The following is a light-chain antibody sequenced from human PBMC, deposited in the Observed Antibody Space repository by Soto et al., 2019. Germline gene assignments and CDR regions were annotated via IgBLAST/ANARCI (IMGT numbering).Light chain of an antibody. CDR3: QQRNSYPIT. V-gene: IGKV1-5*01. CDR1: QSISTW. Sequence: DIYMTQSPSTLSASVLDIVTITFLASQSISTWLAWYQQKPGKAPKLLIYDASSLQGGVPSRFSGSGSGTEFTLTISSLQPEDFATYYCQQRNSYPITFGQGTRLEIK. J-gene: IGKJ5*01. CDR2: DAS.